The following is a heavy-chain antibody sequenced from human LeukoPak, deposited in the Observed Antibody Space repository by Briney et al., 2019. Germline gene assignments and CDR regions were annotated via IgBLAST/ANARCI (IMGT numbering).Heavy chain of an antibody. J-gene: IGHJ4*02. CDR3: ARDRETVGRGSPDY. CDR1: GYTFTSYG. Sequence: ASAKVSCKASGYTFTSYGITWVRQAPGQRLEWMGWISAYNGNTNYAQKLQGRVTMTTDTSTSTAYMELRSLRSDDTAVYYCARDRETVGRGSPDYWGQGTLVTVSS. V-gene: IGHV1-18*01. CDR2: ISAYNGNT. D-gene: IGHD1-26*01.